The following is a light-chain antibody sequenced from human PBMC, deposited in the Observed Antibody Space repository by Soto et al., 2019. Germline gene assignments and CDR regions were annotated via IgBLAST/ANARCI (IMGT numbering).Light chain of an antibody. CDR1: SSDVGAYNY. Sequence: QSALTQPASVSGSPGQSITLSCTGTSSDVGAYNYVSWYQQHPGKAPKLMIYDVSNRPSGVSNRFSGSKSGNTASLTISGLHAEYEADYYCSSYTSSSTLVFGGGTQLTVL. CDR2: DVS. V-gene: IGLV2-14*01. J-gene: IGLJ2*01. CDR3: SSYTSSSTLV.